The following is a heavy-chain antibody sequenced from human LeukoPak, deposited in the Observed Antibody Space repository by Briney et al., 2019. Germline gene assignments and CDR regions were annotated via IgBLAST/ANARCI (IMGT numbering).Heavy chain of an antibody. CDR3: ARAGDYGDSGFGMDV. J-gene: IGHJ6*02. Sequence: GASVKVSCKASGYTSTSYNMHWVRQAPGQGLEWMGMINPRGGSTSYAQEFQGRVTMTRDTSTSTVYMELSSLRSEDTAVYYCARAGDYGDSGFGMDVWGQGTTVTVSS. D-gene: IGHD4-17*01. CDR1: GYTSTSYN. V-gene: IGHV1-46*01. CDR2: INPRGGST.